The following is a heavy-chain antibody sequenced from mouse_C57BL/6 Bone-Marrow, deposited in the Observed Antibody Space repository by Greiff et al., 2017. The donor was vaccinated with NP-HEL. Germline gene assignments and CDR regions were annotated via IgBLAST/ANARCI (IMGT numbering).Heavy chain of an antibody. J-gene: IGHJ3*01. CDR3: VRLPTVVGGY. Sequence: EVKLMESGGGLVQPKGSLKLSCAASGFSFNTYAMNWVRQAPGKGLEWVARIRSKSNNYATYYADSVKDRFTIPRDDSESMLYLQMNNLKTEDTAMYYCVRLPTVVGGYWGQGTLVTVSA. V-gene: IGHV10-1*01. CDR2: IRSKSNNYAT. D-gene: IGHD1-1*01. CDR1: GFSFNTYA.